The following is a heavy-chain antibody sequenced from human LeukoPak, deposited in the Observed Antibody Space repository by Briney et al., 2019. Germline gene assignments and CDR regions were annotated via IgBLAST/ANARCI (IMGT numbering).Heavy chain of an antibody. V-gene: IGHV3-23*01. D-gene: IGHD3-22*01. CDR3: AKDGLDGRGYYYFDY. CDR2: FSSSGST. CDR1: GFTFSRYT. Sequence: GGSLRLSCAASGFTFSRYTMNWVRQAPGKGLEWVSVFSSSGSTHYADSVKGRFTISRDNSKNTLYLQMSSLRAEDMAVYYCAKDGLDGRGYYYFDYWGQGTLVTVSS. J-gene: IGHJ4*02.